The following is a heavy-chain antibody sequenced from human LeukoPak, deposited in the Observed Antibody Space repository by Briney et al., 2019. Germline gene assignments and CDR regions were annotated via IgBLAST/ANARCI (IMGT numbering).Heavy chain of an antibody. CDR3: ARVRGEVDP. J-gene: IGHJ5*02. Sequence: SETLSLTCAVSGGSISSGGYSWSWIRQPPGKGLEWIGYIYHSGSTYYNPSLKSRVTISVDRSKNQFSLKLSSVTAADTAVHYCARVRGEVDPWGQGTLVTVSS. CDR2: IYHSGST. D-gene: IGHD2-21*01. V-gene: IGHV4-30-2*01. CDR1: GGSISSGGYS.